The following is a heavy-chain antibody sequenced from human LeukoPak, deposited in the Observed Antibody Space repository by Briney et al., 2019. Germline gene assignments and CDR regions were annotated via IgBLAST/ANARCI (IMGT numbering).Heavy chain of an antibody. CDR1: GGSISSGSYY. CDR2: IYTSGST. Sequence: SQTLSLTCTDSGGSISSGSYYWSWIRQPAGKGLEWIGRIYTSGSTNYNPSLKSRVTISVDTSKNQFSLKLSSVTAADTAVYYCARTGRGYSGYDLLFDYWGQGTLVIVSS. CDR3: ARTGRGYSGYDLLFDY. V-gene: IGHV4-61*02. J-gene: IGHJ4*02. D-gene: IGHD5-12*01.